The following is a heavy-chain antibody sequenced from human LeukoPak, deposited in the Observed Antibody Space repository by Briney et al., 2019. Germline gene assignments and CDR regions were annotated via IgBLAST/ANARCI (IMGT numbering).Heavy chain of an antibody. CDR3: AKDGDYYDSSGYYYVEGYFDY. CDR2: ISGSGGST. Sequence: AGGSLRLSCAASGFTFSSYAMSWVRQAPGKGLEWVSAISGSGGSTYYADSVKGRFTISRDNSKNTLYLQMNSLRAEDTAVYYCAKDGDYYDSSGYYYVEGYFDYWGQGTLVTVSS. CDR1: GFTFSSYA. D-gene: IGHD3-22*01. J-gene: IGHJ4*02. V-gene: IGHV3-23*01.